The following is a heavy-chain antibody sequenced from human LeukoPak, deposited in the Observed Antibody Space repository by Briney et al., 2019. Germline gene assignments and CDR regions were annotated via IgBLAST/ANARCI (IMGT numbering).Heavy chain of an antibody. V-gene: IGHV3-49*03. CDR3: TRDRGAYNLYDY. CDR2: IRSKAYGETA. Sequence: GGSLRLSCTASGFTFGDYAMSWLRQAPGKGLEWVGFIRSKAYGETADYAASVRGRFTISRDDSKAIAYLQMNSLKTEDTAVYHCTRDRGAYNLYDYWGQGTLVTVSS. CDR1: GFTFGDYA. D-gene: IGHD1-1*01. J-gene: IGHJ4*02.